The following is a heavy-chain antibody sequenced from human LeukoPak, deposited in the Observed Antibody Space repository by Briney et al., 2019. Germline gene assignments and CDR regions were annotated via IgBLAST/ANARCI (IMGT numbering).Heavy chain of an antibody. CDR3: ARLVPPTP. CDR1: GFTFSKYS. D-gene: IGHD6-6*01. V-gene: IGHV3-21*04. Sequence: SGGSLRLSCAASGFTFSKYSMNWVRQAPGKGLEWVSSISVNSAKIYYADSVKGRFTISRDNSKNTLYLQMNSLRAEDTAVYYCARLVPPTPWGQGTLVTVSS. CDR2: ISVNSAKI. J-gene: IGHJ5*02.